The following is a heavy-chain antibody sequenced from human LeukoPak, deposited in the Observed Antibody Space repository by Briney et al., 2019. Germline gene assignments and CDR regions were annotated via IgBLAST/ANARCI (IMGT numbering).Heavy chain of an antibody. CDR3: ARADTIFGVVTNFDAFDI. D-gene: IGHD3-3*01. CDR2: IIPIFGTA. V-gene: IGHV1-69*13. Sequence: SVKVSCKASGGTFSSYAISWVRQAPGQGLEWMGGIIPIFGTANYAQKFQGRVTITADESTSTAYMELSSLRSEDTAVYYCARADTIFGVVTNFDAFDIWGQGTMVTVSS. CDR1: GGTFSSYA. J-gene: IGHJ3*02.